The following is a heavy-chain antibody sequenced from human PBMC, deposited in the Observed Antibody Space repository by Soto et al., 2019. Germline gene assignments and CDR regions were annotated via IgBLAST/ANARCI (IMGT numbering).Heavy chain of an antibody. Sequence: KTSETLSLTCTVSGGSISSYYWSWIRQPAGKGLEWIGRIYTSGSTNYNPSLKSRVTMSVDTSKNQFSLKLSSVTAADTAVYYCARDPGIVVVPAAEYYYYGMDVWGQGTTVTVSS. V-gene: IGHV4-4*07. D-gene: IGHD2-2*01. CDR1: GGSISSYY. CDR2: IYTSGST. CDR3: ARDPGIVVVPAAEYYYYGMDV. J-gene: IGHJ6*02.